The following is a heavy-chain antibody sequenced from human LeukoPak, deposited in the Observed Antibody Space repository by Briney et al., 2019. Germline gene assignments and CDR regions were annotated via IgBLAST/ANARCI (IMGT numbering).Heavy chain of an antibody. V-gene: IGHV5-51*01. CDR3: ARRRGSSSWLFDY. J-gene: IGHJ4*02. CDR1: GYSFTSYW. Sequence: GESLKISCKGSGYSFTSYWVGWVRQMPGKGLEWMGIIYPGDSDTRYSPSFQGQVTISADESISTDYLQWSSLKASDTAMYYCARRRGSSSWLFDYWGQGTLVTVSS. CDR2: IYPGDSDT. D-gene: IGHD6-13*01.